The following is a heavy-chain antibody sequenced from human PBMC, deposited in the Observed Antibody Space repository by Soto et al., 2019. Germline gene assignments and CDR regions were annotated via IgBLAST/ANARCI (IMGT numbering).Heavy chain of an antibody. CDR3: ARGGGVGVAGSAAFDM. CDR2: INPATGAA. D-gene: IGHD3-3*01. Sequence: QLHLVQSGAVVKKPGASVTVSCSASGYPVTAYYMHWVRQAPGRGLEWMGGINPATGAAKYTQTCQGGVTLTRDAATSTVFMELRGLTSGVTAVFYFARGGGVGVAGSAAFDMWGQGTLVTVSS. CDR1: GYPVTAYY. J-gene: IGHJ3*02. V-gene: IGHV1-2*02.